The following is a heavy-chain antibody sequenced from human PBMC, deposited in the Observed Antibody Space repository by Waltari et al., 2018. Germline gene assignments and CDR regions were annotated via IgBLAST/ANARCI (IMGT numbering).Heavy chain of an antibody. CDR1: GFTFSAYT. V-gene: IGHV3-48*01. CDR2: ISTGSSPT. CDR3: VRDHAYAFDF. Sequence: EVQLVESGGDLVQPGGSLRISCSASGFTFSAYTMNWVRQAPGKGLEWVSYISTGSSPTYYADSVKGRFTISRDNAKNSLYLQMSSLRAEDTALYYCVRDHAYAFDFWGQGTMVTVPS. J-gene: IGHJ3*01.